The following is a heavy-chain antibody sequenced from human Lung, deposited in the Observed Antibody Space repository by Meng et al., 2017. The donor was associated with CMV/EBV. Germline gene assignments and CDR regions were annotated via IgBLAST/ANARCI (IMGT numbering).Heavy chain of an antibody. CDR3: ARGPHSYSVEIMGVTSGYCYYGLDV. V-gene: IGHV1-46*01. J-gene: IGHJ6*02. Sequence: SVXVSXXASGYAFTTYYVHWVRQAPGQGLEWMGLINPCSGVTRYAQNFQDRVTMTRDTSTSTVYMELSSLRSEDTGVYFCARGPHSYSVEIMGVTSGYCYYGLDVWGQGTXVTVSS. CDR1: GYAFTTYY. CDR2: INPCSGVT. D-gene: IGHD5-18*01.